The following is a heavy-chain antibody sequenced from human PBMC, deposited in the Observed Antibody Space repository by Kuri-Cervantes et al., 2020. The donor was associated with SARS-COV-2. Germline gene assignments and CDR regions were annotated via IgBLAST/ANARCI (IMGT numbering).Heavy chain of an antibody. D-gene: IGHD2-8*01. CDR1: GFTFSSYG. CDR2: IWYDGSNK. V-gene: IGHV3-33*06. Sequence: GGSLRLSCAASGFTFSSYGMHWVRQAPGKGLEWVAVIWYDGSNKYYADSVKGRFTISRDNSKNTLYLQMNSLRVEDTAVYYCAKVRAPGDQVILSPPLDYWGQGTLVTVSS. J-gene: IGHJ4*02. CDR3: AKVRAPGDQVILSPPLDY.